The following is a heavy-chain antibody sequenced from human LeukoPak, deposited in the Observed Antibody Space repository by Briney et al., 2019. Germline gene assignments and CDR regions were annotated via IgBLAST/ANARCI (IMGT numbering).Heavy chain of an antibody. V-gene: IGHV3-23*01. Sequence: GGSLRLSCAASGFTFSSYAMSWVRQAPGKGLEWVSAISGSGGSTYYADSVKGWFTISRDNSKNTLYLQMNSLRAEDTAVYYCAKSHILTGYYIYWGQGTLVTVSS. J-gene: IGHJ4*02. D-gene: IGHD3-9*01. CDR2: ISGSGGST. CDR1: GFTFSSYA. CDR3: AKSHILTGYYIY.